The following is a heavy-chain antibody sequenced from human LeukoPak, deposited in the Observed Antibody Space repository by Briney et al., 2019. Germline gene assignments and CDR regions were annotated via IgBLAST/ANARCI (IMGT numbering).Heavy chain of an antibody. CDR2: IYTSEST. Sequence: SETLSLTCTVSGVSISTYYWSWLRQPPGKGLEWIGYIYTSESTNYNPSLMSRVTISVDTSKNQFSLMLSSVTAADTAFYYCARRRTTGTTGYFDYWGRGILVTVSS. V-gene: IGHV4-4*09. CDR3: ARRRTTGTTGYFDY. D-gene: IGHD1-1*01. J-gene: IGHJ4*02. CDR1: GVSISTYY.